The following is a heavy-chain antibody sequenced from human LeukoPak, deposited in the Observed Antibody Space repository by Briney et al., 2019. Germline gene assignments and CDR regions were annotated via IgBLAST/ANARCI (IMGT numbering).Heavy chain of an antibody. J-gene: IGHJ5*02. V-gene: IGHV1-2*02. CDR1: GQTFTRYY. CDR3: ATGSGSSWFDP. Sequence: EASVKVSCKTSGQTFTRYYIHWVRQAPGQGLEWMGWINPKSGGPNYAQKFQGRVTMTRDTSISTAYMELSRLRSDDTAIYYCATGSGSSWFDPWGQGTLVTVSS. CDR2: INPKSGGP. D-gene: IGHD3-10*01.